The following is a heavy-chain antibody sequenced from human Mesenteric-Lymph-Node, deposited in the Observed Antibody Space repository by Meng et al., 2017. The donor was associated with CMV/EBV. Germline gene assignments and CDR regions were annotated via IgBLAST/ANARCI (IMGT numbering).Heavy chain of an antibody. V-gene: IGHV1-2*02. CDR1: GYSFTGHF. Sequence: ASVKVSCKTSGYSFTGHFIHWVRQAPGQGLEWMGWINPNSGGTNYAQKFQGRVTMTRDTSISTAYMELSRLRSDDTAVYYCAREDITIFGVVLDPWGQGTLVTVSS. CDR2: INPNSGGT. CDR3: AREDITIFGVVLDP. D-gene: IGHD3-3*01. J-gene: IGHJ5*02.